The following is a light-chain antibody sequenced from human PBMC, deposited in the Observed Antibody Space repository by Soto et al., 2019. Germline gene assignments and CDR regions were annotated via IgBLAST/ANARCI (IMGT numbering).Light chain of an antibody. J-gene: IGLJ1*01. CDR2: EVN. V-gene: IGLV2-14*01. CDR1: SSDVGSYNH. Sequence: QSALTQPASVSGSPGQSVTISCTGTSSDVGSYNHVSWYQQYLAKAPKLMIFEVNNRPSGVSDRFSGSKSGNTASLTISGLQPEDEGDYYCSSYTSSSALVFGTGTKLTVL. CDR3: SSYTSSSALV.